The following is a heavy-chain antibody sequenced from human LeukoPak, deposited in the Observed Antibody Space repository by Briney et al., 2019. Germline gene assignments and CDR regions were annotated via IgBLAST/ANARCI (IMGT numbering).Heavy chain of an antibody. CDR3: ARDLEDRRSGYSSSWYRYFDY. CDR1: GGSISSYY. J-gene: IGHJ4*02. V-gene: IGHV4-59*01. CDR2: IYYTGSS. D-gene: IGHD6-13*01. Sequence: PSETLSLTCTVSGGSISSYYWSWIRQPPGKGLEWIGYIYYTGSSNYNPSLKSRVTISVDTSKNLFSLKLSSVTAADTAVYYCARDLEDRRSGYSSSWYRYFDYWGQGTLVTVSS.